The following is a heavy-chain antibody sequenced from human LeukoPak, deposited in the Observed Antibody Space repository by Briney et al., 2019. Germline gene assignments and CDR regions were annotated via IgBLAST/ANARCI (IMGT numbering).Heavy chain of an antibody. D-gene: IGHD2-2*01. CDR3: AREYCSSTSCHRAFDI. V-gene: IGHV3-21*01. J-gene: IGHJ3*02. CDR1: GFTFSSYS. Sequence: GGSLRLSCAASGFTFSSYSMNWVRQAPGKGLEWVSSISSSSSYIYYADSVKGRFTISRDNAKNSLYLQMNSLRAEDMAVYYCAREYCSSTSCHRAFDIWGQGTMVTVSS. CDR2: ISSSSSYI.